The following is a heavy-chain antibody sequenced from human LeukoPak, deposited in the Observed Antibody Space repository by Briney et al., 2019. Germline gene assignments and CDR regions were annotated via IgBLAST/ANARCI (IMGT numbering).Heavy chain of an antibody. CDR2: TYYRSKWYN. V-gene: IGHV6-1*01. D-gene: IGHD2-21*02. J-gene: IGHJ6*02. CDR3: ARDVSAIRYYYYYGMGV. Sequence: SQTLSLTCAISGDSVSSNSAAWNWIRQSPSGGLEWLGRTYYRSKWYNDYAVSVKSRITINPDTSKNQFSLQLNSVTPEDTAVYYCARDVSAIRYYYYYGMGVWGQGTTVTVSS. CDR1: GDSVSSNSAA.